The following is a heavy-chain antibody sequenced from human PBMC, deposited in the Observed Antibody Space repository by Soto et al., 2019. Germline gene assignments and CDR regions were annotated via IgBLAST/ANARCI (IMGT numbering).Heavy chain of an antibody. Sequence: QLQLQESGPGLVQPSETLSLTCTVSGGSISSSSYYWGWIRQPPGKGLEWIGSFYYSGSTYYNPSLKSRVTISVDTSKNQFSLKLSSVTAADTAVYYCARLYGGSLFDYWGQGTLVTVSS. J-gene: IGHJ4*02. V-gene: IGHV4-39*01. CDR2: FYYSGST. D-gene: IGHD2-15*01. CDR1: GGSISSSSYY. CDR3: ARLYGGSLFDY.